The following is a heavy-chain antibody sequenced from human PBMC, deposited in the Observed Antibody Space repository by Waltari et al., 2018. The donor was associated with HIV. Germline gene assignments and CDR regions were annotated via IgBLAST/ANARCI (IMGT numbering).Heavy chain of an antibody. J-gene: IGHJ4*02. CDR2: IKSKTDGGTT. Sequence: EVQLAESGGGLVKPGGSLRLSCAASGFTFSNAWMSWGRQAPGRGLEWVGRIKSKTDGGTTDYAAPVKGRFTISRDDSKNTLYLQMNSLKTEDTAVYYCTTDQYCSGGSCYSWGDYWGQGTLVTVSS. CDR3: TTDQYCSGGSCYSWGDY. CDR1: GFTFSNAW. D-gene: IGHD2-15*01. V-gene: IGHV3-15*01.